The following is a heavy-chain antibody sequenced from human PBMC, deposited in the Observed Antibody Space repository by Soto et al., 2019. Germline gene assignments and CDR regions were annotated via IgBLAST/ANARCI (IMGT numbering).Heavy chain of an antibody. Sequence: SETLSLTCTVSGGSISTYFWSWIRQPAGGGLEWIGRIYTTGSTNYNPSLKSRVTMSLDTSRNQFSLKLSSVTAADTAVYYCAREGGYFDSSGSGVYHYHGVDVWGQGTTVIVYS. CDR3: AREGGYFDSSGSGVYHYHGVDV. CDR2: IYTTGST. D-gene: IGHD3-22*01. V-gene: IGHV4-4*07. J-gene: IGHJ6*02. CDR1: GGSISTYF.